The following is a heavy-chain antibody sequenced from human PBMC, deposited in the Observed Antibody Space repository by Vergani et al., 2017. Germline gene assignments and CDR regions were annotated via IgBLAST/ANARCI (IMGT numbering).Heavy chain of an antibody. Sequence: QLQLQESGPGLVKPSETLSLICTVSGGSINPSSSFWGWIRQSPGKGLEWIGSINYVGRTYYIPSLQSRATVFVATSKHQFSLNLTSATAADTDVYYCARGRGYNWYFDLWGRGTLVTVSS. CDR2: INYVGRT. CDR1: GGSINPSSSF. D-gene: IGHD1-1*01. V-gene: IGHV4-39*01. J-gene: IGHJ2*01. CDR3: ARGRGYNWYFDL.